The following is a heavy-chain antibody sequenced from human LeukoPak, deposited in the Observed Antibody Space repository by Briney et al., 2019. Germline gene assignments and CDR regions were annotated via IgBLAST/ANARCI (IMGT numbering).Heavy chain of an antibody. D-gene: IGHD6-25*01. V-gene: IGHV3-30*09. CDR1: GFTFSTYA. J-gene: IGHJ4*02. CDR3: ARGAGGSSGCSTIRYFDC. CDR2: ISYDASSK. Sequence: PGGSLRLSCAASGFTFSTYAMHLGRRAPYDGLEWVTAISYDASSKYYADSVKGRFAIYRDTSKSTLSLQLDSLGVEDTAVYYCARGAGGSSGCSTIRYFDCWGQGTLVTVS.